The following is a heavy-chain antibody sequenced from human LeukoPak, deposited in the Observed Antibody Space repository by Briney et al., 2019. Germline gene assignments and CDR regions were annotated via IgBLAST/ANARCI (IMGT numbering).Heavy chain of an antibody. V-gene: IGHV3-74*01. Sequence: GGSLRLSCAASGSTFSSYWMHWVRQAPGKGLVWVSRINSDESRTSYADSVKGRFTISRDNAKNTLYLQMNSLRDEDTAVYYCARAAYCGGDCHYNFDYWGQGTLVTVSS. CDR1: GSTFSSYW. J-gene: IGHJ4*02. CDR3: ARAAYCGGDCHYNFDY. D-gene: IGHD2-21*02. CDR2: INSDESRT.